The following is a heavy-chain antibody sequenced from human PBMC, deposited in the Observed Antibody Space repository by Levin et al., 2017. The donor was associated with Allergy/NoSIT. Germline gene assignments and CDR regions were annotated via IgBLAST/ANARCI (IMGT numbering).Heavy chain of an antibody. J-gene: IGHJ4*02. V-gene: IGHV1-8*01. CDR3: ARAVGGYNLGTYYTYYFDS. D-gene: IGHD3-10*01. CDR2: MNPISTNT. CDR1: GYTFTNND. Sequence: GESLKISCQASGYTFTNNDINWVRQATGQGLEWVGWMNPISTNTGSAQKFQGRVTMTRDTSISTAYLELSSLTSEDTAMYYCARAVGGYNLGTYYTYYFDSWGQGTLVTVSS.